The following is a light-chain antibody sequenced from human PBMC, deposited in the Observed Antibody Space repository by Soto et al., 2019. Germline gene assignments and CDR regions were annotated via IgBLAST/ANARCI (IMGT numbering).Light chain of an antibody. Sequence: QTLLPKSRSVSGSPGQSVTISCTGTSSDVGGYDFVSWYQQHPGKAPKLMISDVSKRPSGVPDRFSGSKSGNTASLTISGRQAEDEADYYCCSYAGDLALFGGGTKITVL. CDR3: CSYAGDLAL. J-gene: IGLJ2*01. V-gene: IGLV2-11*01. CDR2: DVS. CDR1: SSDVGGYDF.